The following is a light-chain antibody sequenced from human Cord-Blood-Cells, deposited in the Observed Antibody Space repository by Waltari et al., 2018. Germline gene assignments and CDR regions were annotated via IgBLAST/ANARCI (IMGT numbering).Light chain of an antibody. CDR2: DVS. CDR3: SSYTSSPYV. V-gene: IGLV2-14*01. J-gene: IGLJ1*01. Sequence: QSALTQPASVSGSPGQSITISCTGTSSDVGGYNYVSWYQQHPGKAPKLMIYDVSKWPSGVSNRFSGSKSGNTASLTISGLQAEDEADYYCSSYTSSPYVFGTGTKVTVL. CDR1: SSDVGGYNY.